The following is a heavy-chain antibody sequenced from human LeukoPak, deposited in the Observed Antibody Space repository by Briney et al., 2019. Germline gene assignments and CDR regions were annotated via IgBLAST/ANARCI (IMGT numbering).Heavy chain of an antibody. CDR2: IYYSGST. CDR3: ARFPCGGDCYPGFDY. D-gene: IGHD2-21*02. CDR1: GGSISSYY. Sequence: SETLSLTCTVSGGSISSYYWSWIRQPPGKGLEWIGYIYYSGSTNYNPSLKSRVTISVDTSKNQFSLKLSSVTAVDTAVYYCARFPCGGDCYPGFDYWGQGTLVTVSS. J-gene: IGHJ4*02. V-gene: IGHV4-59*08.